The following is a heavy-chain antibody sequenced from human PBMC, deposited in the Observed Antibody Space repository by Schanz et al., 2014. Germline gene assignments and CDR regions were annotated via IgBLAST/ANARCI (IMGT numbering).Heavy chain of an antibody. CDR2: IYYSGST. Sequence: QVPLQESGPGLVKPSETLSLTCTVSGGSISSYYWSWIRQPPGKGLEWIGYIYYSGSTNYNPSLTGSTNFNPPLNSRGTMSVDTSKNQFSLKLSSVTAADTAVYYCARDHHSSSWHIDAFDIWGQGTMVTVSS. V-gene: IGHV4-59*01. CDR3: ARDHHSSSWHIDAFDI. CDR1: GGSISSYY. D-gene: IGHD6-13*01. J-gene: IGHJ3*02.